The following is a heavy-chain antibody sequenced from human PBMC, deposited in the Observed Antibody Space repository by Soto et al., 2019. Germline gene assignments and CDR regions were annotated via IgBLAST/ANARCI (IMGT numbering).Heavy chain of an antibody. CDR2: IHYSGNT. D-gene: IGHD3-3*01. CDR1: GGSISSGGYY. J-gene: IGHJ5*02. Sequence: QVQLQESGPGLVKPSQTLSLTCTVSGGSISSGGYYWSWIRQHPGKGLEWIGYIHYSGNTLYNPSLKSRVTMSVDTSKNQDSLKLSSVTAADTAVYYCAKAIGIDFSWFDPWGQGTLVPVSS. CDR3: AKAIGIDFSWFDP. V-gene: IGHV4-31*03.